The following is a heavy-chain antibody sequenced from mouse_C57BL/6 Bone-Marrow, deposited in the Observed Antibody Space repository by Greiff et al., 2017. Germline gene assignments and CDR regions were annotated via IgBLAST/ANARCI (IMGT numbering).Heavy chain of an antibody. V-gene: IGHV14-2*01. D-gene: IGHD2-4*01. CDR2: IDPEDGET. J-gene: IGHJ3*01. Sequence: VHVKQSGAELVKPGASVKLSCTASGFNIKDYYMHWVKQRTEQGLEWIGRIDPEDGETKYAPKFPGKATITADTSSNTAYLQLSSLTSEDTAVYYCASSMITTVKAYWGQGTLVTVSA. CDR1: GFNIKDYY. CDR3: ASSMITTVKAY.